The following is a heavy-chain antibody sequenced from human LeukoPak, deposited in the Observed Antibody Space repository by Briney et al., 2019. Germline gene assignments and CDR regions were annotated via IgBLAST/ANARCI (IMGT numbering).Heavy chain of an antibody. Sequence: ASVKVSCKASGYTFTGYYMHWVRQAPGQGLEWMGWINPNSGGTNYAQKFQGRVTMTRDTSISTAYMELSRLRSDDTAAYYCAFTYYYDSSGRDLFDYWGQGTLVTVSS. V-gene: IGHV1-2*02. CDR1: GYTFTGYY. D-gene: IGHD3-22*01. CDR2: INPNSGGT. J-gene: IGHJ4*02. CDR3: AFTYYYDSSGRDLFDY.